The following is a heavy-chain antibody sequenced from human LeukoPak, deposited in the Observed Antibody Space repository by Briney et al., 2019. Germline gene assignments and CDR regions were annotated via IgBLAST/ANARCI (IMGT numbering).Heavy chain of an antibody. J-gene: IGHJ5*02. CDR2: IKSKTDGETT. CDR3: TTTNWFDP. CDR1: GFTFSNAW. V-gene: IGHV3-15*01. Sequence: GGSLRLSCAGSGFTFSNAWMSWVRQAPGKGLEWVGRIKSKTDGETTDYTAPVKGRFTISRDDSKNTLYLQMNSLKTEDTAVYYCTTTNWFDPWGQGALVTVSS.